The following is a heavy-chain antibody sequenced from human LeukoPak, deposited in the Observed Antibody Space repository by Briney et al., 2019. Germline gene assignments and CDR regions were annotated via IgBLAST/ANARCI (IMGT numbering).Heavy chain of an antibody. V-gene: IGHV1-2*04. CDR1: GYTFTGYY. CDR2: INPNSGGT. D-gene: IGHD3-3*01. CDR3: ARDRLYYDFWSGYSSFDY. J-gene: IGHJ4*02. Sequence: ASVKVSCKASGYTFTGYYMHWVRQAPGQGLEWMGWINPNSGGTNYAQKFQGWVTMTRDTSISTAYMELSRLRSDDTAVYYCARDRLYYDFWSGYSSFDYWGQGTLVTVSS.